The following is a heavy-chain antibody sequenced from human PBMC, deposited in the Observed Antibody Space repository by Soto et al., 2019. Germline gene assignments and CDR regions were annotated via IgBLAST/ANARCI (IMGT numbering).Heavy chain of an antibody. Sequence: SETLSLTCTVSGGSISSSSYYWGWIRQPPGKGLEWIGSIYYSGSTYSNPSLKSRVTISVDTSKNQFSLKLSSVTAADTAVYYCARLRIAAAGTDYYYGMDVWGQGTTVTVSS. V-gene: IGHV4-39*01. CDR1: GGSISSSSYY. J-gene: IGHJ6*02. CDR3: ARLRIAAAGTDYYYGMDV. CDR2: IYYSGST. D-gene: IGHD6-13*01.